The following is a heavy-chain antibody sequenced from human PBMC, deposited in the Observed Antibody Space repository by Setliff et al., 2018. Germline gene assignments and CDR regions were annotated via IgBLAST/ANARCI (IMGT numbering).Heavy chain of an antibody. V-gene: IGHV4-34*01. D-gene: IGHD3-16*01. CDR3: ARESRYGGYMDV. Sequence: SETLSLTCAVYGGSFSGYYWSWIRQPPGKGLEWIGEINHSGSTNYNPSLKSRVTISVDTSKNQFSLKLSPVTAADTAVYYCARESRYGGYMDVWGKGTTVTVSS. CDR2: INHSGST. CDR1: GGSFSGYY. J-gene: IGHJ6*03.